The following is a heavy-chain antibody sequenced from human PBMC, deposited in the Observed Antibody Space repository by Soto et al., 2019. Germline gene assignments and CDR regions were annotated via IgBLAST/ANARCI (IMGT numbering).Heavy chain of an antibody. CDR2: IYYSGST. Sequence: QVQLQESGPGLVKPSQTLSLTCTVSGGSISSGGYYWSLIRQHPGKGLEWIGYIYYSGSTYYNPSLKSRVTISVDTSKNQFSLKLSSVTAADTAVYYCARGGSGWLQFTYYYYYGMDVWGQGTTVTVSS. V-gene: IGHV4-31*03. CDR3: ARGGSGWLQFTYYYYYGMDV. D-gene: IGHD5-12*01. J-gene: IGHJ6*02. CDR1: GGSISSGGYY.